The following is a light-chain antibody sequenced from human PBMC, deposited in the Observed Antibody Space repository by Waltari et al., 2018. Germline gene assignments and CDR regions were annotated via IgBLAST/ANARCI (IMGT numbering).Light chain of an antibody. CDR2: GQD. V-gene: IGLV3-19*01. CDR3: LSRDTTSTRV. CDR1: RRRTYY. Sequence: SSELTQDPAVSVALGQTVCIPCPGDRRRTYYASWYQQRPGQAPILILYGQDNRPSGIPDRFSGSTSGNTASLTITGAQAEDEADYYCLSRDTTSTRVFGGGTRLTV. J-gene: IGLJ3*02.